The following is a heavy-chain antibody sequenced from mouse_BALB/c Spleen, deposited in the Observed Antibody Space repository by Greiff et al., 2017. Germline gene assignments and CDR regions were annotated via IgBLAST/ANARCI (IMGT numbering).Heavy chain of an antibody. J-gene: IGHJ4*01. V-gene: IGHV1-14*01. CDR3: ARDGTGYYYAMDY. D-gene: IGHD3-3*01. Sequence: QLVESGPELVKPGASVKMSCKASGYTFTSYVMHWVKQKPGQGLEWIGYINPYNDGTKYNEKFKGKATLTSDKSSSTAYMELSSLTSEDSAVYYCARDGTGYYYAMDYWGQGTSVTVSS. CDR2: INPYNDGT. CDR1: GYTFTSYV.